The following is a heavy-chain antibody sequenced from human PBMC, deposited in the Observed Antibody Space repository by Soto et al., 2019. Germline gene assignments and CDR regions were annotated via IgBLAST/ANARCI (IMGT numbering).Heavy chain of an antibody. J-gene: IGHJ6*02. CDR1: GFTVSSSH. CDR3: ARDSPYSRPWTKNHYYALDV. V-gene: IGHV3-53*01. Sequence: PGGSLRLSCTTSGFTVSSSHMSWVRQAPGKGLDWVSVIYSGGNSYYAVSVQGRFTISRDNSKNTVYLQMTRLRAEDTAVYYCARDSPYSRPWTKNHYYALDVWGQGNLVTVSS. D-gene: IGHD1-26*01. CDR2: IYSGGNS.